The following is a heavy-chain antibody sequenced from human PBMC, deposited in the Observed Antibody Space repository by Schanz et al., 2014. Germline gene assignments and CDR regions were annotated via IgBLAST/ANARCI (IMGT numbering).Heavy chain of an antibody. CDR1: GFSIRNHD. J-gene: IGHJ4*02. V-gene: IGHV3-13*04. Sequence: EVQLVESGGGLVQPGGSLRLSCAASGFSIRNHDMHWVRQATGAGLEWVSAIGTAGDTFYLDSVKGRFTVSRDSGQNSLDLQMNSLRAGDTAVYYCARGTDWNLHYWGQGALVTVSS. CDR2: IGTAGDT. CDR3: ARGTDWNLHY. D-gene: IGHD1-1*01.